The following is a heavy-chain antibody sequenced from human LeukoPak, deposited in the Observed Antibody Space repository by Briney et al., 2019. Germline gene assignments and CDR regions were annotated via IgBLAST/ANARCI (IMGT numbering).Heavy chain of an antibody. V-gene: IGHV3-21*01. CDR3: ARAFPSLRYFDWLPQYYFDY. CDR2: ISSSSRYI. J-gene: IGHJ4*02. Sequence: GGSLSLSCAASRFTLSIYSMNWVRQAPGGGVEGGLSISSSSRYIYYADSVKSRFTISRDNAKNSLYLQMNSLRAEDTAVYYCARAFPSLRYFDWLPQYYFDYWGQGTLVTVSS. CDR1: RFTLSIYS. D-gene: IGHD3-9*01.